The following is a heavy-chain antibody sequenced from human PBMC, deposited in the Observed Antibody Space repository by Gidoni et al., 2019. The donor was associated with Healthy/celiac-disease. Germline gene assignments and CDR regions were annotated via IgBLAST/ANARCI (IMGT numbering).Heavy chain of an antibody. CDR1: GGTFSSYA. Sequence: QVQLVQSGAEVKKPGSSVKVSCKASGGTFSSYAISWVRQAPGQGLEWMGGIIPIFGTANYAQKFQGRVTITADESTSTAYMELSSLRSEDTAVYYCAAPRGSCGDCYSGDLFDYWGQGTLVTVSS. V-gene: IGHV1-69*01. CDR2: IIPIFGTA. J-gene: IGHJ4*02. D-gene: IGHD2-21*02. CDR3: AAPRGSCGDCYSGDLFDY.